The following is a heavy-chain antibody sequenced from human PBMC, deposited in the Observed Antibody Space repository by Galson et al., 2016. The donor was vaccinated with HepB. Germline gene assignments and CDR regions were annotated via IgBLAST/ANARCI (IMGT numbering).Heavy chain of an antibody. D-gene: IGHD1-26*01. CDR2: YVVAGNT. V-gene: IGHV3-13*01. J-gene: IGHJ6*02. CDR3: ARGLRAGYYWSFDV. Sequence: SLRLSCAASGFTFSNYDMHWVRQSMGKGLEWVSGYVVAGNTYYADSGKGRFTISREDGENSLYLQMNSLRAGDTAVYHCARGLRAGYYWSFDVWGQGTTVTVSS. CDR1: GFTFSNYD.